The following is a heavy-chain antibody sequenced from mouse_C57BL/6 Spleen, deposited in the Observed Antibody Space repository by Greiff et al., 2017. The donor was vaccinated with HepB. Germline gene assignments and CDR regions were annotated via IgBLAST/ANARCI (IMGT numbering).Heavy chain of an antibody. D-gene: IGHD1-1*01. J-gene: IGHJ2*01. CDR2: IDPSDSYT. V-gene: IGHV1-69*01. CDR3: AGSYYTQVDY. Sequence: QVQLQQPGAELVMPGASVKLSCKASGYTFTSYWMHWVKQRPGQGLEWIGGIDPSDSYTNYNQKFKGKSTLTVDKSSTTAYMQLSSLTSEDSAVYYCAGSYYTQVDYWGQGTTLTVSS. CDR1: GYTFTSYW.